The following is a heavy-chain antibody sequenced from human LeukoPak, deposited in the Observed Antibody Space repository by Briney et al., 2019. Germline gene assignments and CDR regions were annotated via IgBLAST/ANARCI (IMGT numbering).Heavy chain of an antibody. CDR1: RFTFSNAW. CDR2: IKSKTSGGTT. D-gene: IGHD5-18*01. Sequence: GGSLRLSCAAPRFTFSNAWMSWVRQAPGKGLEWVGRIKSKTSGGTTDYAAPVKGRFAISREDSKNTLYLQMNSLKTEDAAVYYCTTEGYTYGYHSFDIWGQGTMVTVSS. CDR3: TTEGYTYGYHSFDI. J-gene: IGHJ3*02. V-gene: IGHV3-15*01.